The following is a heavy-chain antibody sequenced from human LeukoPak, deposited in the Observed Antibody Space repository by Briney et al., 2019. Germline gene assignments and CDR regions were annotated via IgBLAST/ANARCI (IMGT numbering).Heavy chain of an antibody. J-gene: IGHJ3*02. CDR1: GYSFTSYW. Sequence: GESLKISCKGSGYSFTSYWIGWVRQMPGKGLEWMGIIYPGDSDTRYSPSFQGQVTISADKSISTAYLQWSSLKASDTAMYYCARGYYDSSGYYHNDAFDIWGQGTMVTVSS. D-gene: IGHD3-22*01. V-gene: IGHV5-51*01. CDR2: IYPGDSDT. CDR3: ARGYYDSSGYYHNDAFDI.